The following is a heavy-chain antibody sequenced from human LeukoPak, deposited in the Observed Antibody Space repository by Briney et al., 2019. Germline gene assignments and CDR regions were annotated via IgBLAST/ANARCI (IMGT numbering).Heavy chain of an antibody. D-gene: IGHD3-16*01. J-gene: IGHJ5*02. CDR3: ARVFGGSGPTESRFDP. V-gene: IGHV1-69*13. Sequence: GASVKVSCTASGGTFSSYAISWVRQAPGQGLEWMGGVIPIFGTANYAQKFQGRVTITADESTSTAYMELSSLRSEDTAVYYCARVFGGSGPTESRFDPWGQGTLVTVSS. CDR1: GGTFSSYA. CDR2: VIPIFGTA.